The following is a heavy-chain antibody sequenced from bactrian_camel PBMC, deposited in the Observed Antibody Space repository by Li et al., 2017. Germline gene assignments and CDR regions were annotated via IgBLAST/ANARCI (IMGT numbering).Heavy chain of an antibody. V-gene: IGHV3S31*01. J-gene: IGHJ4*01. CDR3: AVRTFDGTWAYGY. CDR1: GFMFKNYA. Sequence: VQLVESGGGLVQPGGSLRLSCEASGFMFKNYAMSWVRQAPGKGLEWVSGTNSIGGMRYYADSGKGRFTISRDNAKNTLYLQLNSLKAEDMAMYYCAVRTFDGTWAYGYWGQGTQVTVS. D-gene: IGHD6*01. CDR2: TNSIGGMR.